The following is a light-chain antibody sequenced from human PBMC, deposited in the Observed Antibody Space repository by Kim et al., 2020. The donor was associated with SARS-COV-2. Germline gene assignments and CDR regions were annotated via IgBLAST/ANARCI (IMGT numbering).Light chain of an antibody. CDR1: QDIKNH. J-gene: IGKJ2*01. V-gene: IGKV1-33*01. CDR3: QHYGDMFT. Sequence: DIQMTQSPSSLSASVGHRVTITCQASQDIKNHLNWYQQKPGKAPKVLIYTVSKLETGVSSRFSGSGYGTEFTLTITSLQPADVGTYYCQHYGDMFTFGPGTKLEIK. CDR2: TVS.